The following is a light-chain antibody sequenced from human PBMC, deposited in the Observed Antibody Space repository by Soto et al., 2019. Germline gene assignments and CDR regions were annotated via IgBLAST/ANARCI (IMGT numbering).Light chain of an antibody. V-gene: IGKV1-12*01. CDR1: QGIGSW. J-gene: IGKJ3*01. CDR2: TTS. CDR3: QQANSFPLT. Sequence: DIQMTQSPSSVSASVGDRVTITCRARQGIGSWLAWYQQKPGKAPTLLIYTTSNLQSGVPSRFSGSGSGTDFTLTISSLQPEDFATYYCQQANSFPLTFGPGTKVDIK.